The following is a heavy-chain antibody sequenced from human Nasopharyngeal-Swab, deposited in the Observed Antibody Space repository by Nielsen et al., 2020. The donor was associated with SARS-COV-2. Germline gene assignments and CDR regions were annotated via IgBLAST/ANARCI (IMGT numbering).Heavy chain of an antibody. CDR2: INPNSGGT. V-gene: IGHV1-2*04. Sequence: VGQAPGQGLEGMGWINPNSGGTNYAQKFQGWVTMTRDTSISTAYMELSRLRSDDTAVYYCARGGPGYCSSTSCYGNWFDPWGQGTLVTVSS. CDR3: ARGGPGYCSSTSCYGNWFDP. D-gene: IGHD2-2*01. J-gene: IGHJ5*02.